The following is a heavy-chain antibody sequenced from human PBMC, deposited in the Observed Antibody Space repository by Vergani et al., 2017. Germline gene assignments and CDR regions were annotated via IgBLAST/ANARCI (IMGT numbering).Heavy chain of an antibody. V-gene: IGHV4-39*01. CDR1: GDSIISRSYY. CDR3: ASGKYYSDSTSHFRGRYFDV. D-gene: IGHD3-16*01. J-gene: IGHJ2*01. Sequence: QMQLQESGPGLVKASETLSLTCTVSGDSIISRSYYWGWIRQPPGKGVEWIGSIYNSGNVDSSSSLKSRVTISADTSKNKFSLRLTSVTAADTAVYYCASGKYYSDSTSHFRGRYFDVWGRGTRVTVPS. CDR2: IYNSGNV.